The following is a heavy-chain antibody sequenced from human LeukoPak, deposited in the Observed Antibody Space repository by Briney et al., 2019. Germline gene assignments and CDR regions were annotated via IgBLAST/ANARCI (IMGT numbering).Heavy chain of an antibody. V-gene: IGHV1-18*01. D-gene: IGHD1-26*01. Sequence: ASVKVSCKASGYTSTSYDINWVRQATGQGLEWMGWISAYNGNTNYAQKLQGRVTMTTDTSTSTAYMELRSLRSDDTAVYYCARDEVIVGATKGSDYWGQGTLVTVSS. CDR2: ISAYNGNT. CDR3: ARDEVIVGATKGSDY. J-gene: IGHJ4*02. CDR1: GYTSTSYD.